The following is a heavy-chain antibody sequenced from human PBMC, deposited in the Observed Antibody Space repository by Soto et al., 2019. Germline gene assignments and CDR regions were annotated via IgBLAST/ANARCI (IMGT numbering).Heavy chain of an antibody. D-gene: IGHD2-15*01. Sequence: QVPLVESGGGVVQPGRSLRLSCAASGFTFSSYGMHWVRQAPGKGLEWVAVIWYDGSNKYYADSVKGRFTISRDNSKNPLYLQKNSLRAEDTAVYYCARDSCSGGSCYWHYFDYWGQGTLVTVSS. CDR3: ARDSCSGGSCYWHYFDY. CDR1: GFTFSSYG. V-gene: IGHV3-33*01. CDR2: IWYDGSNK. J-gene: IGHJ4*02.